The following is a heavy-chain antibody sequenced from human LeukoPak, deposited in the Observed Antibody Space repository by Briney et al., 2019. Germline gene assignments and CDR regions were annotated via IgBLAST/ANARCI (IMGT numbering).Heavy chain of an antibody. CDR1: GGSISSYY. Sequence: SETLSLTCTVSGGSISSYYWSWIRQPPGKGLEWIGYIYYSGSTNYNPSLKSRVTISVDTSKNQSSLKLSSVTAADTAVYYCARDVTRGYSYGRGYYFDYWGQGTLVTVSS. V-gene: IGHV4-59*01. D-gene: IGHD5-18*01. CDR2: IYYSGST. CDR3: ARDVTRGYSYGRGYYFDY. J-gene: IGHJ4*02.